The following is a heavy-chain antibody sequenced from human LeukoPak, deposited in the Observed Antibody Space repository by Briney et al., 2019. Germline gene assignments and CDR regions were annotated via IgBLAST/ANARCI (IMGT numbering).Heavy chain of an antibody. Sequence: HPGGSLRLSCAASGFVVSDTFMSWFRQAPGKGLEWVSVIYTRGNKFYADSVKGRFTISRDNSKNTLYLQMNSLRAEDTAVYYCARAEDYYGSGRGFFDYWGQGTLVTVSS. CDR3: ARAEDYYGSGRGFFDY. CDR2: IYTRGNK. D-gene: IGHD3-10*01. J-gene: IGHJ4*02. CDR1: GFVVSDTF. V-gene: IGHV3-66*02.